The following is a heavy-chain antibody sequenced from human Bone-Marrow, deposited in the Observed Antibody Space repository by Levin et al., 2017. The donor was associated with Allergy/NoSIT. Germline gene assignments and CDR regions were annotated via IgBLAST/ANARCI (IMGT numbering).Heavy chain of an antibody. Sequence: SLKISCAASGFTFDDYSMHWVRQAPGKGLEWVSGISWNSGSIGYADSVKGRFTISRDNAKNSLYLQMNSLRAEDTALYYCAKDSYSSGWPLDYWGQGTLVTVSS. CDR1: GFTFDDYS. D-gene: IGHD6-19*01. V-gene: IGHV3-9*01. J-gene: IGHJ4*02. CDR2: ISWNSGSI. CDR3: AKDSYSSGWPLDY.